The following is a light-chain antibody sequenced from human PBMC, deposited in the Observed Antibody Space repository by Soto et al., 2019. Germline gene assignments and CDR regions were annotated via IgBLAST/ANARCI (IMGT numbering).Light chain of an antibody. J-gene: IGKJ2*01. V-gene: IGKV2-28*01. Sequence: DNVMTQSPLSLPVIPGEPASISCRSSQSLLHRNGYNYLDWYVQRPGQSPQLLIYLGSNRASGVPDRFSGSGSGTDFTLKISKVEAEDVGVYYCMQALLTPPLYTFGQGTRLEIK. CDR3: MQALLTPPLYT. CDR1: QSLLHRNGYNY. CDR2: LGS.